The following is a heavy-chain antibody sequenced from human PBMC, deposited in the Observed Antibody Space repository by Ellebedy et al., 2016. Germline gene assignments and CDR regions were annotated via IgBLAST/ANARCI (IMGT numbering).Heavy chain of an antibody. CDR1: GFTFSSYN. Sequence: GESLKISXAASGFTFSSYNMNWVRQAPGKGLEWVSYITTSSSTIYYADSVKGRFTISRDNAKNSLYLQMNSLRAEDTAVYYCARERWDYYYMDVWGKGTTVTVSS. D-gene: IGHD1-26*01. V-gene: IGHV3-48*01. CDR2: ITTSSSTI. J-gene: IGHJ6*03. CDR3: ARERWDYYYMDV.